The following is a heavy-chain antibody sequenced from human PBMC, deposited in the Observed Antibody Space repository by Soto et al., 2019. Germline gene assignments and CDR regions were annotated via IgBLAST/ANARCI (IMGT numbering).Heavy chain of an antibody. Sequence: QVQLVESGGGVVQPGRSLRLSCAASGFAFSDFGMQWVRQAPGKGLEWVAVISYDGREKYYADSGKGRFTISRDNSKSTLYLQMNSLRVEDTAVYYCAKEGPYTGYPRWVDLWGRGTLVTVSS. D-gene: IGHD5-12*01. CDR1: GFAFSDFG. CDR3: AKEGPYTGYPRWVDL. J-gene: IGHJ2*01. V-gene: IGHV3-30*18. CDR2: ISYDGREK.